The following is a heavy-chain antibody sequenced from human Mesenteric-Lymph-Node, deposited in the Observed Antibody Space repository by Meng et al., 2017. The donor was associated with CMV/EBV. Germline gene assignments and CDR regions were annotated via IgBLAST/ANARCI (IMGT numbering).Heavy chain of an antibody. V-gene: IGHV4-61*08. Sequence: SETLSLTCTVSGVSIDSSDYYWSWIRQPPGKGLECIGYVFYSGSTNYNPSLKSRVTISLDTSKNQFSLKLTSVTAADTAVYYCAREVRGEYYGSSGYYFDYWGQGTLVTVSS. D-gene: IGHD3-22*01. CDR3: AREVRGEYYGSSGYYFDY. CDR1: GVSIDSSDYY. CDR2: VFYSGST. J-gene: IGHJ4*02.